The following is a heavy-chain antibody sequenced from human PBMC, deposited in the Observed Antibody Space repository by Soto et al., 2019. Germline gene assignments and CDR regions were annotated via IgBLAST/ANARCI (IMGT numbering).Heavy chain of an antibody. CDR2: ISSSSSTI. D-gene: IGHD3-9*01. CDR3: ARNDILPRHGMEV. Sequence: PWLSXRLSCAASVFTFIIYSSNWFRQAPGKGLEFVSYISSSSSTIYYADSVKGRFTISRDNAKNSLYLQMNSLRDEDTAVYYCARNDILPRHGMEVWGQRTTVTVYS. V-gene: IGHV3-48*02. CDR1: VFTFIIYS. J-gene: IGHJ6*01.